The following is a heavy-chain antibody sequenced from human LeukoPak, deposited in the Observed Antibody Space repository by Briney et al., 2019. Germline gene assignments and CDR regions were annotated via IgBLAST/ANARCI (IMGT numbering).Heavy chain of an antibody. CDR2: IYYSGST. Sequence: PSETLSLTCAVYGGSFSSSSYYWGWIRQPPGKGLEWIGSIYYSGSTYYNPSLKSRVTISVGTSKNQFSLKLSSVTAADTAVYYCARRFQTTYYDSSGYYSFFDYWGQGTLVTVSS. J-gene: IGHJ4*02. V-gene: IGHV4-39*01. CDR3: ARRFQTTYYDSSGYYSFFDY. D-gene: IGHD3-22*01. CDR1: GGSFSSSSYY.